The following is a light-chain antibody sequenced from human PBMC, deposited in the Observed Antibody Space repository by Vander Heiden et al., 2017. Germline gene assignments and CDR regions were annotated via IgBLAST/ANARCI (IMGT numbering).Light chain of an antibody. V-gene: IGKV1-39*01. J-gene: IGKJ1*01. Sequence: IQLTQSPSSLSAYVGDRVTITCRASQSISSYLNWYQQKPGKAPKLLIYAAARLQSGVPSRFSGSGSGTDFTLTISSLQPEDFATYYCQQSYSTPQTFGQGTKVEIK. CDR3: QQSYSTPQT. CDR2: AAA. CDR1: QSISSY.